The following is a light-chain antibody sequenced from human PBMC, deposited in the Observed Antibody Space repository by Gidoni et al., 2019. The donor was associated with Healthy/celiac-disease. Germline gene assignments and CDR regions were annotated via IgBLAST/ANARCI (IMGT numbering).Light chain of an antibody. V-gene: IGKV1-39*01. CDR1: QSISSY. CDR2: AAS. J-gene: IGKJ3*01. Sequence: DIQMTQSPSSLSASVGDRVTITCRASQSISSYLNWYQQKPGKAPKLLIYAASSLQSGVPSRFSVSGSATDFTLTISSLQPEDFATYYCQQSYSTPFTFGPGTKVDIK. CDR3: QQSYSTPFT.